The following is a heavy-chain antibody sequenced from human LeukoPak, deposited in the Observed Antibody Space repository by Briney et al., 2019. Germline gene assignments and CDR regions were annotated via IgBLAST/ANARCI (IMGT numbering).Heavy chain of an antibody. D-gene: IGHD2-21*02. Sequence: ASVKVSCKASGYTFTNYYMHWVRLTPGQGLEWMAIINPSGDSTSYAQKFQGRLTVTRDTSTSTVYLELSSLKASDTAMYYCARLVTGHKLDYWGQGTLVTVSS. CDR1: GYTFTNYY. CDR3: ARLVTGHKLDY. J-gene: IGHJ4*02. CDR2: INPSGDST. V-gene: IGHV1-46*01.